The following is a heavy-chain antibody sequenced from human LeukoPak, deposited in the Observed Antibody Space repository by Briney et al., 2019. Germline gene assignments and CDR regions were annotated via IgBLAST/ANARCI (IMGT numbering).Heavy chain of an antibody. Sequence: SETLSLTCTVSGGSISSYYWSWIRQPPGKGLEWIGYIYYSGSTNYNPSLKSRVTISVDTSKNQFSLKLSSVTAADTAVYYCAASAYDFWSASRGGFDYWGQGTLVTVSS. D-gene: IGHD3-3*01. J-gene: IGHJ4*02. V-gene: IGHV4-59*08. CDR1: GGSISSYY. CDR2: IYYSGST. CDR3: AASAYDFWSASRGGFDY.